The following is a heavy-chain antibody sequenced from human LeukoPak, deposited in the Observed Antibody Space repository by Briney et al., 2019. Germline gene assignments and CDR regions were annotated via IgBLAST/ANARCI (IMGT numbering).Heavy chain of an antibody. V-gene: IGHV3-23*01. J-gene: IGHJ4*02. D-gene: IGHD2-21*01. CDR1: RFTLSSYA. CDR3: AIAPVTTSRRAYCHPFDY. CDR2: ISDSGNT. Sequence: SGGSLSLSCAASRFTLSSYAMSWVRQAPGRGLEWVSAISDSGNTYHADSVKGRFTISRNSSKNTPVLEMNRLRPEDAAVVSCAIAPVTTSRRAYCHPFDYWGQGILVTVPS.